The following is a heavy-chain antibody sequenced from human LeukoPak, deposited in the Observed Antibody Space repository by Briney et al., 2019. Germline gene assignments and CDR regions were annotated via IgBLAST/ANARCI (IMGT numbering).Heavy chain of an antibody. Sequence: SETLSLTCTVSGGSISSGGYYWSWIRQHPGKGLEWIGYIYYSGSTYYNPSLKSRVTISVDTSKNQFSLKLSSVTAADTAVYYCARVSESSGWYGPSWFDPWGQGTLVTVSP. CDR3: ARVSESSGWYGPSWFDP. CDR1: GGSISSGGYY. D-gene: IGHD6-19*01. J-gene: IGHJ5*02. CDR2: IYYSGST. V-gene: IGHV4-31*03.